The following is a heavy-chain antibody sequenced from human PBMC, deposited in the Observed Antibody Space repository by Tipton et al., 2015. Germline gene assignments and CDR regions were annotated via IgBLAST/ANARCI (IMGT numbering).Heavy chain of an antibody. CDR3: VRRARRVGSHSYPYYFDY. J-gene: IGHJ4*02. Sequence: QLVQSGAEVKKPGESLKISCKGSGYIFTSFWIGWVRQMPGKGLEWMGTIYPGDPETSYNPSFQGQVTISADKSITTAYLQWRSLKASDPAMYYCVRRARRVGSHSYPYYFDYWGQGTLVPVSS. CDR2: IYPGDPET. V-gene: IGHV5-51*01. D-gene: IGHD1-26*01. CDR1: GYIFTSFW.